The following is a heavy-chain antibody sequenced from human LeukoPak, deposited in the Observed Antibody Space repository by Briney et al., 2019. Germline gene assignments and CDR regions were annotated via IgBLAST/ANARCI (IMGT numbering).Heavy chain of an antibody. CDR3: ARDTSHYYDSSNYPPGGY. D-gene: IGHD3-22*01. J-gene: IGHJ4*02. CDR2: IYYSGST. V-gene: IGHV4-39*07. Sequence: PSETLSLTCTVSGGSISSSSYYWGWIRQPPGKGLEWIGSIYYSGSTYYNPSLKSRVTISVDTSKNQFSLKLSSVTAADTAVYYCARDTSHYYDSSNYPPGGYWGQGTLVTVPS. CDR1: GGSISSSSYY.